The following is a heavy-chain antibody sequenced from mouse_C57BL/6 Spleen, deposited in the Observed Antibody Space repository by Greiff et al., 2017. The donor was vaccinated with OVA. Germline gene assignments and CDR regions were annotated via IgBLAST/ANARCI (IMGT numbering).Heavy chain of an antibody. Sequence: EVQGVESGEGLVKPGGSLKLSCAASGFTFSSYAMSWVRQTPEKRLEWVAYISSGGDYIYYADTVKGRFTISRDNARNTLYLQMSSLKSEDTAMYYCTRGNWDGNYFGYWGQGTTLTVSS. D-gene: IGHD4-1*01. CDR1: GFTFSSYA. CDR3: TRGNWDGNYFGY. J-gene: IGHJ2*01. V-gene: IGHV5-9-1*02. CDR2: ISSGGDYI.